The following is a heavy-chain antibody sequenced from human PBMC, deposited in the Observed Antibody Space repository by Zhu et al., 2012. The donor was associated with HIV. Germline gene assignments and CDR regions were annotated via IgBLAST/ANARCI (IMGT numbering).Heavy chain of an antibody. Sequence: QVQLQESGPGLVKPSETLSLTCGVSGYSINSDYYWGWIRQPPGKGPEWIGEVSPGRNTDYNPQLKSRVSISVDNSVSLRLTSVTAADTGIYYCARGRGDDYFNKRLRALDLWGQGTVVTVS. J-gene: IGHJ3*01. CDR1: GYSINSDYY. V-gene: IGHV4-38-2*01. CDR3: ARGRGDDYFNKRLRALDL. CDR2: VSPGRNT. D-gene: IGHD5-24*01.